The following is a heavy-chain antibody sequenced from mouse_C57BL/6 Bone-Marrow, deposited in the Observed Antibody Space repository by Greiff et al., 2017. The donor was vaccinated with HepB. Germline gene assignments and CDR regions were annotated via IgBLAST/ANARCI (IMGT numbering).Heavy chain of an antibody. Sequence: ESGPGLVKPSQSLSLTCSVTGYSITSGYYWNWIRQFPGNKLEWMGYISYDGSNNYNPSLKNRISITRDTSKNQFFLKLNSVTTEDTATYYCASGLLGYWGQGTTLTVSS. D-gene: IGHD1-1*01. J-gene: IGHJ2*01. CDR3: ASGLLGY. CDR1: GYSITSGYY. CDR2: ISYDGSN. V-gene: IGHV3-6*01.